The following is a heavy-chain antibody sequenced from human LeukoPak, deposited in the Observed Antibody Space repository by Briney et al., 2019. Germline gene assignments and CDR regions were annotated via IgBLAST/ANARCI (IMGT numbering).Heavy chain of an antibody. V-gene: IGHV4-39*07. CDR3: ARAYCSRTSCYIEGGYFDY. Sequence: SETLSLTCTVSGGSISSSSYYWGWIRQPPGKGLEWIGSIYYSGSTYYNPSLKSRVTISVDTSKNQFSLKLSSVTAADTAVYYCARAYCSRTSCYIEGGYFDYWGQGTLVTVSS. J-gene: IGHJ4*02. CDR1: GGSISSSSYY. CDR2: IYYSGST. D-gene: IGHD2-2*02.